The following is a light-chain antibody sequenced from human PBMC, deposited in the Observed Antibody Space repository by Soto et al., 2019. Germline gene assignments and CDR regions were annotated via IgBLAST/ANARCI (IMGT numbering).Light chain of an antibody. Sequence: QSVLTQPASVSGSPGQSITISCTGTSSDVGSYNLVSWYQQHPGKAPKLMIYEGSKRPSGVSNRFSGSKSGNTASLTISGLQAEDEADYYCCSYACSSTFYVFGTGTQLTVL. CDR2: EGS. CDR1: SSDVGSYNL. V-gene: IGLV2-23*03. CDR3: CSYACSSTFYV. J-gene: IGLJ1*01.